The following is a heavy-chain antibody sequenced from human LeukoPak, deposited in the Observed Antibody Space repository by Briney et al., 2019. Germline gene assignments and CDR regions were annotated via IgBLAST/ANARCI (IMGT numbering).Heavy chain of an antibody. D-gene: IGHD6-13*01. CDR2: IYSGGDT. V-gene: IGHV3-66*01. J-gene: IGHJ5*02. CDR1: GVTVSNNY. Sequence: GGSLRLSCAASGVTVSNNYMRWVRQAPGKGPEWVSLIYSGGDTFYADAVKGRFTISRDGSKNTLYLQMNSLRAEDTAVYYCARDLPAEAINTYAWGQGTLVTVSS. CDR3: ARDLPAEAINTYA.